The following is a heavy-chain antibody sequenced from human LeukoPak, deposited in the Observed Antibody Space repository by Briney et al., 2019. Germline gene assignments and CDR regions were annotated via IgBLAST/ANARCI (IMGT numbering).Heavy chain of an antibody. J-gene: IGHJ5*02. V-gene: IGHV3-33*01. D-gene: IGHD2-15*01. CDR1: QFSFSSYG. CDR2: IWYDGSNR. CDR3: GRDPRRGCSGGSCSNWFDP. Sequence: PGGSLRLSCAASQFSFSSYGMHWVRQAPGKGLEWVAVIWYDGSNRYYADSVRGRFTISRDNSKNTLYLQMGSLRDEDLAVYYCGRDPRRGCSGGSCSNWFDPWGPGTLVTVSS.